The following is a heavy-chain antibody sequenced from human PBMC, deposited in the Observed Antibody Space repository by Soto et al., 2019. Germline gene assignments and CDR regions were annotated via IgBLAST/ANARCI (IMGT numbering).Heavy chain of an antibody. CDR2: ISAYNGNT. D-gene: IGHD1-7*01. V-gene: IGHV1-18*01. CDR1: GYTFTSYG. J-gene: IGHJ4*02. CDR3: ASGMWDENWNYPNPDY. Sequence: QVQLVQSGAEVKKPGASVKVSCKASGYTFTSYGISWVRQAPGQGLEWMGWISAYNGNTNYGQKLQGRVTMTTVTAKCTAYMELRSLRSDDTAVYYYASGMWDENWNYPNPDYWGQGTLVTVSS.